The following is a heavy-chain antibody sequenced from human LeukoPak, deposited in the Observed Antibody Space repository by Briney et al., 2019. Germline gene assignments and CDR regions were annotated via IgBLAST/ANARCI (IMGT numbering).Heavy chain of an antibody. CDR3: ARDAYCSGGSCYENNWFDP. D-gene: IGHD2-15*01. J-gene: IGHJ5*02. CDR2: IIPILGIA. CDR1: GGTFSSYT. V-gene: IGHV1-69*04. Sequence: SVKVSCKASGGTFSSYTISWVRQAPGQGLEWMGRIIPILGIANYAQKFQGRVTITADKSTSTAYMELSSLRSEDTAVYYCARDAYCSGGSCYENNWFDPWGQGTLVTVSS.